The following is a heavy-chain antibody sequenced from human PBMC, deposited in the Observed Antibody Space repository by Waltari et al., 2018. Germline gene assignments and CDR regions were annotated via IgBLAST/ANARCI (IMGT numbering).Heavy chain of an antibody. J-gene: IGHJ4*02. CDR2: ISGTGIAI. CDR1: GFPFSIYE. CDR3: ATDGDPDY. Sequence: EVQLVEAGGGLTQPGGSLRLSCVVSGFPFSIYEMSWVRQTAGKGLEWISYISGTGIAIHYAGSVKGRFVISRDNAKDSLYLEMSSLRVEDTGVYYCATDGDPDYWGQGTLVTVSS. V-gene: IGHV3-48*03. D-gene: IGHD7-27*01.